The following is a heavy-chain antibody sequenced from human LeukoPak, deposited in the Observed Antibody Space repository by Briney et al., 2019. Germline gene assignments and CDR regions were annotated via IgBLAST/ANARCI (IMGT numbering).Heavy chain of an antibody. V-gene: IGHV4-4*02. CDR3: ARDPSYDSSGYWLH. Sequence: GSLRLSCAASGFTFSNYAVHWVRQPPGKGLEWIANIYYTGNTYYNSSLKSRVTISLDTSKNQFSLKVISMTAADTAVYYCARDPSYDSSGYWLHWGQGTLVTVSS. CDR2: IYYTGNT. CDR1: GFTFSNYA. D-gene: IGHD3-22*01. J-gene: IGHJ4*02.